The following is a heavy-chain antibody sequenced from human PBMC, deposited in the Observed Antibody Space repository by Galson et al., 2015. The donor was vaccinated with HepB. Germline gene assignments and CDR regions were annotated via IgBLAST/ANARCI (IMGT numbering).Heavy chain of an antibody. CDR2: IIPIFGTA. CDR1: GGTFSSYA. CDR3: ARSGGFGELLDY. D-gene: IGHD3-10*01. J-gene: IGHJ4*02. V-gene: IGHV1-69*13. Sequence: SVKVSCKASGGTFSSYAISWVRQAPGQGLEWMGGIIPIFGTANYAQKFQGRVTITADESTSTAYMELSSLRSEDTAVYYCARSGGFGELLDYWGQGTLVSVSS.